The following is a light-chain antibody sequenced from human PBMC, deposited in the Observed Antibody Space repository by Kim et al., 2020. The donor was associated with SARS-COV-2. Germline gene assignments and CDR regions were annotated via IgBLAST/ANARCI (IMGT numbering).Light chain of an antibody. Sequence: DIQMTQSPPSLSALVGDRVTITCRASQGIINELAWYQQNPGKPPRLLIYGASTLESGVPSRFSGSRSGTDFTLTISSLQPDDVATYYCQNYNSVPLTFGGGTKREI. J-gene: IGKJ4*01. CDR2: GAS. CDR1: QGIINE. V-gene: IGKV1-27*01. CDR3: QNYNSVPLT.